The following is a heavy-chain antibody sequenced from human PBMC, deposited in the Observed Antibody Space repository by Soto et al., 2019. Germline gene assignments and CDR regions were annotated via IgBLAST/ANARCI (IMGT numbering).Heavy chain of an antibody. J-gene: IGHJ5*02. V-gene: IGHV5-51*01. CDR2: IYPGDSDI. CDR1: GYSFTSYW. D-gene: IGHD4-17*01. CDR3: ARRVDYGGNSEPFDH. Sequence: EVQLVQSGAEVKKPGESLKISCKGSGYSFTSYWIGWVRQMPGQGLEWMGSIYPGDSDIRYSPSFQGQVTISADNSISTAYLQWSSLKASDTAMYYCARRVDYGGNSEPFDHWGQGTLVTVSS.